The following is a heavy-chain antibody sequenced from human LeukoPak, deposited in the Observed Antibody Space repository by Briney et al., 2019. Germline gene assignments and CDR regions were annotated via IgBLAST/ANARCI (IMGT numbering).Heavy chain of an antibody. D-gene: IGHD3-9*01. CDR1: GVSISSNLW. Sequence: SETLSLTCAVSGVSISSNLWWTWVRQPPGKGLEWIAEIHHSGSINYNPSLKSRVTISVDKSKNQFSLKLSSVTAADTAVYYCARTDYDILSGYCDYWGQGTLVTVSS. J-gene: IGHJ4*02. V-gene: IGHV4-4*02. CDR2: IHHSGSI. CDR3: ARTDYDILSGYCDY.